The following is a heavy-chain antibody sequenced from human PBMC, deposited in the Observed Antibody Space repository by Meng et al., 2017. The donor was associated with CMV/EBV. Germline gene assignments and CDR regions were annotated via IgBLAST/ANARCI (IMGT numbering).Heavy chain of an antibody. CDR1: GYTFTSYD. Sequence: ASSKVSCKASGYTFTSYDINWVRQATGQGLEWMGWMNPNSGNTGYAQKYQGRVTMTRNTSISTAYMELSSLRSEDTAVYYCARDPRLWVAGANPLYYFDSWGQGTLVTVSS. J-gene: IGHJ4*02. V-gene: IGHV1-8*01. D-gene: IGHD6-19*01. CDR3: ARDPRLWVAGANPLYYFDS. CDR2: MNPNSGNT.